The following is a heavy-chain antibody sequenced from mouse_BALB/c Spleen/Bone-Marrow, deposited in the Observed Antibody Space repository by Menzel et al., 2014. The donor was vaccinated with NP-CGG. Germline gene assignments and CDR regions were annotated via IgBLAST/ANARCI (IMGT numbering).Heavy chain of an antibody. D-gene: IGHD1-2*01. J-gene: IGHJ4*01. CDR1: GFAFSSYE. Sequence: EGKLVESGGGLVKPGGSLNLSCAASGFAFSSYEVSWVRQTPEKRLEWVAYISSGGRSTYYPDTVKGRFTVSRDNAKNTLYLQMSSLKSEDTAMYYCARKGNFHYYGYYDMDYWGQGTSVTVSS. CDR3: ARKGNFHYYGYYDMDY. CDR2: ISSGGRST. V-gene: IGHV5-12-1*01.